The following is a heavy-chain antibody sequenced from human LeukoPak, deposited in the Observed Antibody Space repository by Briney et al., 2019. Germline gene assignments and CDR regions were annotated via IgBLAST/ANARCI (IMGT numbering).Heavy chain of an antibody. CDR2: VRYDGSNK. Sequence: GGSLRLSCAASGFTFSNFGMHWVRQAPGKGLEWVAFVRYDGSNKYYADSVKGRFTISRDNSKNTLYLQMNSLRGEDTAVYYCAKDGDTMSGTYYYDMDVWGKGTTVTIS. J-gene: IGHJ6*03. CDR3: AKDGDTMSGTYYYDMDV. D-gene: IGHD1-26*01. CDR1: GFTFSNFG. V-gene: IGHV3-30*02.